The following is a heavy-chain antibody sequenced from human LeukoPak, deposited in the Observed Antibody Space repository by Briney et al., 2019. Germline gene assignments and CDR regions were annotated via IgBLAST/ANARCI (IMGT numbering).Heavy chain of an antibody. CDR3: ARAGYCSSTSCYIRGVHNWFDP. J-gene: IGHJ5*02. CDR2: INPNSGGT. V-gene: IGHV1-2*02. CDR1: GYTFTGYY. Sequence: ASVKVSCKASGYTFTGYYMHWVRQAPGQGLEWMGWINPNSGGTNYAQKFQGRVTMTRDTSISTAYMELSRLRSDDTAVYYCARAGYCSSTSCYIRGVHNWFDPWGQGTLVTVSS. D-gene: IGHD2-2*02.